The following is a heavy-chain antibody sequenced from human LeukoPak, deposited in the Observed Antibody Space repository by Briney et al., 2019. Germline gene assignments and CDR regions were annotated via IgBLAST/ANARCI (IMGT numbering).Heavy chain of an antibody. Sequence: SETLSLTCTVSGGSISSGDYYWSWIRQPPGKGLEWIGYIYYSGSTYYNPSLKSRVTISVDTSKNQFSLKLSSVTAADTAVYYCARDSEVGGSPNHTRGFDHWGQGTLVTVSS. V-gene: IGHV4-30-4*08. D-gene: IGHD1-26*01. CDR3: ARDSEVGGSPNHTRGFDH. CDR2: IYYSGST. CDR1: GGSISSGDYY. J-gene: IGHJ4*02.